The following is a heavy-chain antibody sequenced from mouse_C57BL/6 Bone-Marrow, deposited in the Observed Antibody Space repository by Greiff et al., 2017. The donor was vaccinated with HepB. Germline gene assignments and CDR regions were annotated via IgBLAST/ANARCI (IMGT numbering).Heavy chain of an antibody. V-gene: IGHV14-4*01. D-gene: IGHD2-3*01. CDR2: IDPENGDT. J-gene: IGHJ4*01. CDR3: TTSGYYMDY. Sequence: VQLQQSGAELVRPGASVKLSCTASGFNIKDDYMHWVKQRPEQGLEWIGWIDPENGDTEYASKFQGNATITADTYSNTAYLQLSSLTSEDTAVYYCTTSGYYMDYWCQGTSVTVSS. CDR1: GFNIKDDY.